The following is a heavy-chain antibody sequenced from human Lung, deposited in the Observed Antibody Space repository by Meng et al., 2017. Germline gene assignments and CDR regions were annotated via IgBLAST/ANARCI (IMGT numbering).Heavy chain of an antibody. Sequence: VQLGASGSESKTPGAVVKSYCRASCNSFTNYGMQRARREPGEWIEWLGSITTNTGNPTNAQGLIGRSGFSSDTSVCTAQLQISTVNAEDYAGDYWAREVVGATSRDHWGQGTLVTVSS. CDR2: ITTNTGNP. V-gene: IGHV7-4-1*02. CDR1: CNSFTNYG. J-gene: IGHJ4*02. CDR3: AREVVGATSRDH. D-gene: IGHD1-26*01.